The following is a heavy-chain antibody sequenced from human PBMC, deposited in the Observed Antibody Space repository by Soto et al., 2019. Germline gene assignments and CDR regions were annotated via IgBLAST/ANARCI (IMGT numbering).Heavy chain of an antibody. CDR3: ARANSSTWYKLEYKWFDP. D-gene: IGHD6-13*01. J-gene: IGHJ5*02. Sequence: SETLSLTCTVSGASINDYYWSWIRQTPGKGLEWVGFMYYSETTKYNPSLKGRVNMSLDTSKNQVSLHLKSVTAADTAVYYCARANSSTWYKLEYKWFDPWGQGTLVTVSS. CDR1: GASINDYY. V-gene: IGHV4-59*01. CDR2: MYYSETT.